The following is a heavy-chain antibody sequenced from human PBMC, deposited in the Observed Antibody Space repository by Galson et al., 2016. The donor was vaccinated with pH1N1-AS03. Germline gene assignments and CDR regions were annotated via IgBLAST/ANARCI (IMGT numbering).Heavy chain of an antibody. CDR2: ISFESSNK. CDR1: GFDFSRSP. D-gene: IGHD3-10*02. V-gene: IGHV3-30*09. Sequence: SLRLSCAASGFDFSRSPMHWVRQAPGKGLEWVSVISFESSNKRYADSVEGRLVISRDNSNNMVYLRMNSLRSEDTAVYYCSRGRVFDDSYYGLDVWRQGTTVIVSS. J-gene: IGHJ6*02. CDR3: SRGRVFDDSYYGLDV.